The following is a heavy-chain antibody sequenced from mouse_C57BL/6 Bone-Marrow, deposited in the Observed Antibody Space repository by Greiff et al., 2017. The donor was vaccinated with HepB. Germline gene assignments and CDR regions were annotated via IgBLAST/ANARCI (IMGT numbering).Heavy chain of an antibody. J-gene: IGHJ3*01. Sequence: EVQGVESGGDLVKPGGSLKLSCAASGFTFSSYGMSWVRQTPDKRLEWVATISSGGSYTYYPDSVKGRFTISRDNAKNTLYLQMSSLKSEDTAMYYCARLPTVGGAYWGQGTLVTVSA. CDR3: ARLPTVGGAY. CDR2: ISSGGSYT. D-gene: IGHD1-1*01. V-gene: IGHV5-6*01. CDR1: GFTFSSYG.